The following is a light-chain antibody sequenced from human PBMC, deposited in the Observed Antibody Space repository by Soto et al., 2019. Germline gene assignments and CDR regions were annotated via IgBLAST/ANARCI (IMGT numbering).Light chain of an antibody. CDR2: WAS. CDR1: QSVLYSSNNKNY. V-gene: IGKV4-1*01. Sequence: DIVMTQSPDSLAVSLGERATMNYKSSQSVLYSSNNKNYLAWYQQKPGQPPKLLIYWASTRESGVPDRFSGSGSGTDFTLTISSLQAEDVAVYYCQQYYSTPYYTFGQGTKLEIK. J-gene: IGKJ2*01. CDR3: QQYYSTPYYT.